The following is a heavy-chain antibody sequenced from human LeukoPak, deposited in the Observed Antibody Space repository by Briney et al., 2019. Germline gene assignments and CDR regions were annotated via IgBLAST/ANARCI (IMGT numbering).Heavy chain of an antibody. Sequence: PSETLSLTCTVSGGSISSSSYYWGWIRQPPGKGLEWIGSIYYSGSTYYNPSLKSRVTISVDTSKNQFSLKLSSVTAADTAVYYCAGDQGTVTTYYWGQGTLVTVSS. J-gene: IGHJ4*02. CDR2: IYYSGST. V-gene: IGHV4-39*02. CDR3: AGDQGTVTTYY. CDR1: GGSISSSSYY. D-gene: IGHD4-17*01.